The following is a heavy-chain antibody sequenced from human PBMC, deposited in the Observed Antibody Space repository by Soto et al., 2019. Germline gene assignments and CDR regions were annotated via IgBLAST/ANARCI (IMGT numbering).Heavy chain of an antibody. V-gene: IGHV1-69*13. CDR3: ARTFEECGDAWDYFDY. CDR1: GGTFSSYA. Sequence: SVKVSCKASGGTFSSYAISWVRQAPGQGLEWMGGIIPIFGTANYAQKFQGRVTITADESTSTAYMELSSLRSEDTAVYYCARTFEECGDAWDYFDYWGQGTLVTVSS. CDR2: IIPIFGTA. J-gene: IGHJ4*02. D-gene: IGHD3-10*01.